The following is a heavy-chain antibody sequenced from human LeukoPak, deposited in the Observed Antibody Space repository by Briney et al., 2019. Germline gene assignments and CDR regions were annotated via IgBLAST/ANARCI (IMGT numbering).Heavy chain of an antibody. V-gene: IGHV3-23*01. CDR1: KFTFSRYA. Sequence: GGSLRLSCAASKFTFSRYAMSWVRQAPEKGLEWVSTISESGATTYYADSVKGRFTISRDNSKNTLYLQMNSLRAEDTAVYYCAKVRTGHYFDYWGQGTLVTVSS. J-gene: IGHJ4*02. CDR2: ISESGATT. CDR3: AKVRTGHYFDY. D-gene: IGHD1-1*01.